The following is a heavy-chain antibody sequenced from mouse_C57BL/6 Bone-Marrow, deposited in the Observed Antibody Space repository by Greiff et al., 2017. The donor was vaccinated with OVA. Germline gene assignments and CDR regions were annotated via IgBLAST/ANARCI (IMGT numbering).Heavy chain of an antibody. J-gene: IGHJ1*03. D-gene: IGHD1-1*01. CDR2: IDPSDSYT. CDR3: ASTDYGSSYRYFDV. CDR1: GYTFTSYW. V-gene: IGHV1-59*01. Sequence: QVQLQQPGAELVRPGTSVKLSCKASGYTFTSYWMHWVKQRPGQGLEWIGVIDPSDSYTNYNQKFKGKATLTVDTSSSTAYMQLSSLTSEDSAVYYCASTDYGSSYRYFDVWGTGTTVTVSA.